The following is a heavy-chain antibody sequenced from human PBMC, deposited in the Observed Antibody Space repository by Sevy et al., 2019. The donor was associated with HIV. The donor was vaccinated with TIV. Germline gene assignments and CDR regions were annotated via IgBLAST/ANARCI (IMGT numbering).Heavy chain of an antibody. Sequence: GGSLRLSCAASGFTFSSYWMSWVRQAPGKGLEWVANIKQDGSEKYYVDSVKGRFTISRDNAKNSLYLQMNSLRAEDTAVYYCARVIGSSGWPHAFDIWGQGTMVTVSS. J-gene: IGHJ3*02. CDR1: GFTFSSYW. V-gene: IGHV3-7*01. D-gene: IGHD6-19*01. CDR2: IKQDGSEK. CDR3: ARVIGSSGWPHAFDI.